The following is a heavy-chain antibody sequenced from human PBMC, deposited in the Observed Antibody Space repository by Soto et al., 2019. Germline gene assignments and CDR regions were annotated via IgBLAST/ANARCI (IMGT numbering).Heavy chain of an antibody. Sequence: GGSLRLSCVGSGFTFSTYSINWVRQAPGKGLEWVSSIGSRTDIYYADSVKGRFTISRDNAKNSVSLQMNSLRAEDTAVYYCAREYTAWPLAYGLDVWGQGTTVTVSS. CDR1: GFTFSTYS. V-gene: IGHV3-21*01. CDR2: IGSRTDI. CDR3: AREYTAWPLAYGLDV. J-gene: IGHJ6*02. D-gene: IGHD2-2*02.